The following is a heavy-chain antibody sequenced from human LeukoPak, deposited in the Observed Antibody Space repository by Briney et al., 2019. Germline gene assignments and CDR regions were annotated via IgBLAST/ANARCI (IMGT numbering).Heavy chain of an antibody. CDR1: GFTFSDYY. D-gene: IGHD2-15*01. CDR3: ARGLYCSGGSCYAFDY. CDR2: ISSSCSTI. V-gene: IGHV3-11*01. Sequence: PGGSLRLSCAASGFTFSDYYMSWIRQAPGKGLEWVSYISSSCSTIYYADPVKGRFTISRDNAKNSLYLQMNSLRAEDTAVYYCARGLYCSGGSCYAFDYWGQGTLVTVSS. J-gene: IGHJ4*02.